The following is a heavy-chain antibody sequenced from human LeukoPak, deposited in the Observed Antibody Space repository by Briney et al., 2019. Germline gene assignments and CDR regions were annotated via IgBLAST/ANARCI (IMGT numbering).Heavy chain of an antibody. CDR3: ARDLRDSSGYKPPDY. Sequence: PSETLSLTCTVSGYSISSGYYWGWIRQPPGKGLEWIGSIYHSGSTYYNPSLKSRVTISVDTSKNQFSLKLSSVTAADTAVYYCARDLRDSSGYKPPDYWGQGTLVTVSS. J-gene: IGHJ4*02. V-gene: IGHV4-38-2*02. CDR2: IYHSGST. CDR1: GYSISSGYY. D-gene: IGHD3-22*01.